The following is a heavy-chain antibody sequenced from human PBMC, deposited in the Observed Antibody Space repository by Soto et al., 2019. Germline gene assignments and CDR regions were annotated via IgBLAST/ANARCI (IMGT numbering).Heavy chain of an antibody. Sequence: SETLSLTCTVSGGSISSSSYYWGWIRQPPGKGLEWIGSIYYSGSTYYNPSLKSRVTISVDTSKNQFSLKLSSVTAADTAVYYCARLKGDFWSGYYIYGMDGWGQGTTVTVSS. CDR1: GGSISSSSYY. CDR3: ARLKGDFWSGYYIYGMDG. J-gene: IGHJ6*02. CDR2: IYYSGST. V-gene: IGHV4-39*01. D-gene: IGHD3-3*01.